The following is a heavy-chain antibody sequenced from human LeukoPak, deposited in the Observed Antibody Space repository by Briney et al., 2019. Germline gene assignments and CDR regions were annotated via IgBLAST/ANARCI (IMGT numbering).Heavy chain of an antibody. CDR1: GYTFTGYY. CDR3: ARSVEMATEPGY. CDR2: INPNSGGT. D-gene: IGHD5-24*01. V-gene: IGHV1-2*06. Sequence: ASVKVSCKASGYTFTGYYMNWVRQAPGQGLEWMGRINPNSGGTNYAQKFQGRVTMTRDTSISTAYMELSRLKSDDTAVYYCARSVEMATEPGYWGQATLVTVSS. J-gene: IGHJ4*02.